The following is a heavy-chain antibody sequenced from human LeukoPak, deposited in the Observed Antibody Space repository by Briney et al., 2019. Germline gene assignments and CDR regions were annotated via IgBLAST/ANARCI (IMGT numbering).Heavy chain of an antibody. CDR3: ARADCSGGNCYSIY. V-gene: IGHV3-33*01. CDR1: GFTFSSYG. CDR2: IWYDGSNK. D-gene: IGHD2-15*01. J-gene: IGHJ4*02. Sequence: GRSLRLSCAASGFTFSSYGMHWVRQAPGKGLEWVAVIWYDGSNKYYADSVKGRFTISRDNSKNTLYLQVNSLRAEDTAVYYCARADCSGGNCYSIYWGQGTLVTVSS.